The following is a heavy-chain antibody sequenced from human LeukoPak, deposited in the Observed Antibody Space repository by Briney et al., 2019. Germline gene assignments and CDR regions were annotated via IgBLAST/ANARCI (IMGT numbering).Heavy chain of an antibody. CDR1: GFTFNSFG. V-gene: IGHV3-30*02. CDR2: IRYDGNNK. D-gene: IGHD2-15*01. Sequence: PGGSLRLSCAASGFTFNSFGMHWVRQAPGKGLEWVAFIRYDGNNKYYADSVKGRFTISRDNFKNTLYLQMNSLRAEDTAVYYCAKTKCSGAYCSNYYYYYMDVRGRGTTVTVSS. CDR3: AKTKCSGAYCSNYYYYYMDV. J-gene: IGHJ6*03.